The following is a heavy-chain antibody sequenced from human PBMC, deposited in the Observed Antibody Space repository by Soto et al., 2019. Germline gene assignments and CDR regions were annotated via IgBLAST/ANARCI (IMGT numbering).Heavy chain of an antibody. J-gene: IGHJ4*02. D-gene: IGHD2-21*01. CDR1: GFTFSSYG. CDR3: ARGLHSLFDY. V-gene: IGHV3-33*01. CDR2: IWYDGNNK. Sequence: GGSLRLSCAASGFTFSSYGMHWVRQAPGKGLEWVAVIWYDGNNKYYADSVKGRFTISRDNSNNTLYVQMTSLRAEDTAVYYCARGLHSLFDYWGQGTLVTVSS.